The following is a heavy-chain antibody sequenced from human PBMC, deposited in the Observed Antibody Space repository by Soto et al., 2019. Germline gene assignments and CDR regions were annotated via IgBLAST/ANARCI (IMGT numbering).Heavy chain of an antibody. D-gene: IGHD3-3*01. J-gene: IGHJ6*02. CDR2: IYYSGST. V-gene: IGHV4-39*01. CDR3: ARQGYDFWSGYPLYYYYGMDV. CDR1: GGSISSSSYY. Sequence: SETLSLTCTVSGGSISSSSYYWGWIRQPPGKGLEWIGSIYYSGSTYYNPSLKSRVTISVDTSKNQFSLKLSSVTAADTAVYYCARQGYDFWSGYPLYYYYGMDVWGQGTTVTVSS.